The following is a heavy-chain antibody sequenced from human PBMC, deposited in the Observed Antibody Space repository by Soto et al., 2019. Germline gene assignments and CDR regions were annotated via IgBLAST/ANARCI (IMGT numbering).Heavy chain of an antibody. CDR3: ARATGWEL. D-gene: IGHD1-26*01. CDR1: GFTFSNYG. J-gene: IGHJ4*02. CDR2: IWYDGSNK. Sequence: QVQLVESGGGVVQPGRSLRLSCTASGFTFSNYGMHWVRQAPGKGLEWVAVIWYDGSNKYYADSVKGRFTISRDNSKNTLYLKMNSLRAEDTAVYYCARATGWELWGQGTLVIVSS. V-gene: IGHV3-33*01.